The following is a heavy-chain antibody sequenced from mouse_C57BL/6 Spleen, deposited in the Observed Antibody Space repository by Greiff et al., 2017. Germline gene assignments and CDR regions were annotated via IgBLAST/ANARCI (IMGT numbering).Heavy chain of an antibody. CDR2: ISSGGDYI. D-gene: IGHD4-1*01. CDR3: TRLGRDYAMDY. CDR1: GFTFSSYA. V-gene: IGHV5-9-1*02. J-gene: IGHJ4*01. Sequence: EVQVVESGEGLVKPGGSLKLSCAASGFTFSSYAMSWVRQTPETRQEWVAYISSGGDYIYYADTVKGRVTISRDNARNTLYLQMSSLTYEDTAMYSCTRLGRDYAMDYWGQGPSVTVSS.